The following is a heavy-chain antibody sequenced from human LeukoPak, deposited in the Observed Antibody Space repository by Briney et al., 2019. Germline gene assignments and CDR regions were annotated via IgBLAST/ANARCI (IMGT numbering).Heavy chain of an antibody. Sequence: GESLRLSCAASGFTFSSYEMNWVRQAPGKGLEWVSYISSSGSTIYYADSMKGRFTISRDNAKNTLYLQMNSLRPEDTAVYYCAKDSYYGSGSYFYFDYWGQGTLVTVSS. CDR2: ISSSGSTI. CDR3: AKDSYYGSGSYFYFDY. D-gene: IGHD3-10*01. J-gene: IGHJ4*02. V-gene: IGHV3-48*03. CDR1: GFTFSSYE.